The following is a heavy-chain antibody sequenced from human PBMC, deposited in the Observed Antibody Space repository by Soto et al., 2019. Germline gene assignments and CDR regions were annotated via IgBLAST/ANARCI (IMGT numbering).Heavy chain of an antibody. D-gene: IGHD1-26*01. CDR3: ATVLGGYSGSRGPFDL. CDR1: GGSFTNYG. J-gene: IGHJ4*02. CDR2: SIPIFETT. V-gene: IGHV1-69*13. Sequence: ASVKVSCKASGGSFTNYGISWLRQAPGQGLEWMGGSIPIFETTNCAQNFQGRVTITADESTGTSSMELSGLKSADTAVYFCATVLGGYSGSRGPFDLWGQGTLVTVSS.